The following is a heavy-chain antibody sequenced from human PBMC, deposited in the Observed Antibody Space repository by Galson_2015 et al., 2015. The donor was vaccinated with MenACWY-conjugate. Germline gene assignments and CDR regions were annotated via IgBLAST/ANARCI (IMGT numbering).Heavy chain of an antibody. CDR1: GFSFSSYG. J-gene: IGHJ4*02. CDR2: IWYDGSNK. D-gene: IGHD6-13*01. V-gene: IGHV3-30*02. Sequence: SLRLSCAASGFSFSSYGMHWVRQAPGKGLEWVSFIWYDGSNKYYGDSVKGRFIISRDNSENTLYLQMNSLRAEDTAVYYCAKDGPVAAAGPYYFEYWGQGTLVTVSS. CDR3: AKDGPVAAAGPYYFEY.